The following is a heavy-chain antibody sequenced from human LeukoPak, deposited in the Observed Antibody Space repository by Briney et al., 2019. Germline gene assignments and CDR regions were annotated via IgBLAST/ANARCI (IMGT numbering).Heavy chain of an antibody. Sequence: QSGGSLRLSCEASGFTFSSYEMNWVRQAPGKGLEWVSYISSSGSTKYYADSVKGRFTISRDNAKNSLYLQMNSLRAEDTAVYYCARVSVLYGSGYFGYWGQGALVTVSS. CDR3: ARVSVLYGSGYFGY. D-gene: IGHD6-19*01. V-gene: IGHV3-48*03. CDR2: ISSSGSTK. J-gene: IGHJ4*02. CDR1: GFTFSSYE.